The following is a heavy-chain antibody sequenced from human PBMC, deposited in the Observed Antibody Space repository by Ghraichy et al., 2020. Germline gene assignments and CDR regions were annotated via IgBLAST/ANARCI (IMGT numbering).Heavy chain of an antibody. CDR3: ARVIGTVEVAGTGKYYFDY. J-gene: IGHJ4*02. Sequence: GSLSLTCTVSGGSVSSSNYYWGWIRQPPGKGLEWIAYIHHSGSTYYNPSLKSRVTISIDRSKNQFSLNVTSVTAADTAVYYCARVIGTVEVAGTGKYYFDYWGQGTLGTVSS. CDR1: GGSVSSSNYY. D-gene: IGHD6-19*01. V-gene: IGHV4-39*01. CDR2: IHHSGST.